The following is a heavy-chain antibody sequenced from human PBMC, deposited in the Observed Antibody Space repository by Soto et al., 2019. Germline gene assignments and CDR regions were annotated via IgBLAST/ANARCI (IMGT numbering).Heavy chain of an antibody. D-gene: IGHD6-13*01. CDR2: IGGSSGST. CDR1: GFTFSTYA. CDR3: ARDDVAAAGTGVGY. V-gene: IGHV3-23*01. J-gene: IGHJ4*02. Sequence: PGGSLRLSCAASGFTFSTYAMSWVRQAPGKGLEWFSTIGGSSGSTYYADSVKGRFTISRDNSKNTLYLQMNSLRAADTAVYYCARDDVAAAGTGVGYWGQGTLVTVS.